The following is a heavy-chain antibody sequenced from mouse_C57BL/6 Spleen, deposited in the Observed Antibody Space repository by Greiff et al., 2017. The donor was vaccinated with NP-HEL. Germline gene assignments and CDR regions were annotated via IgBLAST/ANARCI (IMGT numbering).Heavy chain of an antibody. CDR2: IYPRSGNT. CDR3: AREGGLITTGVEEYFDV. V-gene: IGHV1-81*01. D-gene: IGHD1-1*01. J-gene: IGHJ1*03. Sequence: VQLQQSGAELARPGASVKLSCKASGYTFTSYGISWVKQRTGQGLEWIGEIYPRSGNTYYNEKFKGKATLTADKSSSTAYMELRSLTSEDSAVYFCAREGGLITTGVEEYFDVWGTGTTVTVSS. CDR1: GYTFTSYG.